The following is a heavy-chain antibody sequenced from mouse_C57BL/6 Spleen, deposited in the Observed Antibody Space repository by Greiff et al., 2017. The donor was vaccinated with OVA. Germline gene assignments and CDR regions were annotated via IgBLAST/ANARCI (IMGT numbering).Heavy chain of an antibody. J-gene: IGHJ2*01. V-gene: IGHV1-69*01. CDR2: IDPSDRYT. CDR3: ARVSYYYGSSSYYFDY. CDR1: GYTFTSYG. D-gene: IGHD1-1*01. Sequence: QVQLQQPGAELVLPGASVKLSCKASGYTFTSYGMHWVKQRPGQGLEWIGEIDPSDRYTNYNQQFKGKSTLTVENSSSTANMKLSSLTSEDSAVYYCARVSYYYGSSSYYFDYWGQGTTLTVSS.